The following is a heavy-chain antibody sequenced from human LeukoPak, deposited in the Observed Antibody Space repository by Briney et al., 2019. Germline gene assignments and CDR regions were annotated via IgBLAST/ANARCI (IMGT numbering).Heavy chain of an antibody. CDR3: ARDDGYSSSWYYFDY. J-gene: IGHJ4*02. Sequence: RSGGSLRLSCAASGFTFSSYAMHWVRQAPGKGLEWVSYISSSGSTIYYADSVKGRFTISRDNAKNSLYLQMNSLRAEDTAVYYCARDDGYSSSWYYFDYWGQGTLVTVSS. CDR2: ISSSGSTI. V-gene: IGHV3-48*03. CDR1: GFTFSSYA. D-gene: IGHD6-13*01.